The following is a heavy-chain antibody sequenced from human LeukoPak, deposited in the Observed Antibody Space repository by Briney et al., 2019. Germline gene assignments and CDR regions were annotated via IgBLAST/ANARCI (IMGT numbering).Heavy chain of an antibody. D-gene: IGHD1-26*01. Sequence: SETPSLTCTVSGASVSGSAYYWGWIRQPPGKGLEWIGNIYYSGSTYYNESLESRVTVSIDTSKNQFSLKLNSVTAADTAMYYCAKSGGYGLIDYWGQGTLVTVSS. V-gene: IGHV4-39*05. CDR1: GASVSGSAYY. CDR2: IYYSGST. CDR3: AKSGGYGLIDY. J-gene: IGHJ4*02.